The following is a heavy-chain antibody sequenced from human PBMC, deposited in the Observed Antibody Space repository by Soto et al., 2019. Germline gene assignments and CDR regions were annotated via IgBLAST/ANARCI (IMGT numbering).Heavy chain of an antibody. CDR1: GDSITSGGYY. V-gene: IGHV4-31*03. J-gene: IGHJ5*02. D-gene: IGHD3-10*01. Sequence: QVQLQESGPGLVKPSQTLSLTCTVSGDSITSGGYYWTWIRQHPGKGLEWIGYIYYSGVTYYNPSLKSRVTISVDTSKNQFSLKLSSMTAADTAVYFCARDLRGRGSGRFDPWGREPWSPSPQ. CDR3: ARDLRGRGSGRFDP. CDR2: IYYSGVT.